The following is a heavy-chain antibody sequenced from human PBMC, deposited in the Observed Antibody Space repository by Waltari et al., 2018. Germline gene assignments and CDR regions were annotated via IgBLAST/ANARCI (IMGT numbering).Heavy chain of an antibody. V-gene: IGHV3-74*01. D-gene: IGHD2-2*01. CDR3: TRTRYCSTTSCQFDWFDP. Sequence: EVQLVESGGGLVQPGGSLRLSCAASGFTFRNYWMHWVRQAPGKGLVWFSRVNGEGGSTSYADFAKGRLTISRDNANNMLYLQMNSLRAEDTAVYYCTRTRYCSTTSCQFDWFDPWGQGTLVTVSS. CDR2: VNGEGGST. CDR1: GFTFRNYW. J-gene: IGHJ5*02.